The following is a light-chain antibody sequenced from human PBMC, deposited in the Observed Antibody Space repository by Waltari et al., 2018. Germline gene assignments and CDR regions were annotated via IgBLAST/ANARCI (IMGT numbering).Light chain of an antibody. CDR2: GAS. Sequence: EIVMTQSPAPLSVSPGERATLSCRASQIVSSNLAWYQQNPGQAPRLLIYGASTRATGVPARFSGSGSGTEFTLTISSLQSEDFAVYYCQQYNDWPRTFGQGTKVEIK. CDR3: QQYNDWPRT. J-gene: IGKJ1*01. V-gene: IGKV3-15*01. CDR1: QIVSSN.